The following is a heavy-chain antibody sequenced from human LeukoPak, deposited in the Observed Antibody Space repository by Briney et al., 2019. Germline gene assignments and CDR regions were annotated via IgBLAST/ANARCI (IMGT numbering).Heavy chain of an antibody. CDR2: ISAYNGNT. V-gene: IGHV1-18*01. CDR3: ARDIVVVTAPQAFDI. D-gene: IGHD2-21*02. Sequence: ASVKVSCKASGYTFTSCGISWVRQAPGQGLEWMGWISAYNGNTKYAQKLQGRVTMTTDTSTSTAYMELRSLRSDDTAVYYCARDIVVVTAPQAFDIWGQGTMVTVSS. J-gene: IGHJ3*02. CDR1: GYTFTSCG.